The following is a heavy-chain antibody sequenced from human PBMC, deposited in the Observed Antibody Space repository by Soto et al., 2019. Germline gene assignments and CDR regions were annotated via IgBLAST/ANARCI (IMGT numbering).Heavy chain of an antibody. CDR2: LSGSGGTT. CDR3: AKESGSYSMYFFDF. J-gene: IGHJ4*02. V-gene: IGHV3-23*01. D-gene: IGHD1-26*01. CDR1: GFTFSSYA. Sequence: PGGSLRLSCVSSGFTFSSYALSWVRQAPGKGLEWVSTLSGSGGTTYYAASVKGRFTISRDNSKNTLFLQMNSLRAEDTAIYYCAKESGSYSMYFFDFWGQGTLVTVSS.